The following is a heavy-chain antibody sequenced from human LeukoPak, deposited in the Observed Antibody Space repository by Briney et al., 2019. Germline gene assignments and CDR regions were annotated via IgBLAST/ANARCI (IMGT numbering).Heavy chain of an antibody. V-gene: IGHV3-48*04. CDR1: GFTFSSYS. CDR3: ARELRGYSGYGHFDY. J-gene: IGHJ4*02. D-gene: IGHD5-12*01. Sequence: PGGSLRLSCAASGFTFSSYSMNWVRQAPGKGLEWVSYISSSSSTIYYADSVKGRFTISRDNAKNSLYLQMNSLRAEDTAVYYCARELRGYSGYGHFDYWGQGTLVTVSS. CDR2: ISSSSSTI.